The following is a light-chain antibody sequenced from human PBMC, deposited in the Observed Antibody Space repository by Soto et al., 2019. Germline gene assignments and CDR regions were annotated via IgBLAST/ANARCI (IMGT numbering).Light chain of an antibody. Sequence: EIVMTQSPVTLSVSPGERATLSCRASQSVTNSYLAWYQQKPGQAPRLLIFGASTRAAGIPARFSGSGSGTDFTLTISRLEPEDFAVYYCQQYGNSIPITFGQGTRLEIK. V-gene: IGKV3-20*01. CDR2: GAS. J-gene: IGKJ5*01. CDR3: QQYGNSIPIT. CDR1: QSVTNSY.